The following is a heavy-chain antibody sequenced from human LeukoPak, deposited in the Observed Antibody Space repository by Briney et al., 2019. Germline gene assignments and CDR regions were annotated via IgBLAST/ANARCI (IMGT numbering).Heavy chain of an antibody. CDR1: GFTFSSYA. D-gene: IGHD3-16*01. CDR2: VKQDGSEK. Sequence: GGSLRLSCAASGFTFSSYAMSWVRQTPGKGLEWVANVKQDGSEKNYVDSVKGRFTIFRDNARNSLYLQMNSLRAEDTAVYYCASHSYGYNHWGQGTLVIVSS. V-gene: IGHV3-7*01. CDR3: ASHSYGYNH. J-gene: IGHJ5*02.